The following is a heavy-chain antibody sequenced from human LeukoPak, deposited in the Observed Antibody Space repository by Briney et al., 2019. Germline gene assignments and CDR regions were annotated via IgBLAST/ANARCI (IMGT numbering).Heavy chain of an antibody. J-gene: IGHJ3*02. CDR1: GGSISSSSYY. V-gene: IGHV4-39*07. CDR2: IYYSGST. D-gene: IGHD5-12*01. CDR3: ASARPSGYDKETSVPFDI. Sequence: SETLSLTCTVSGGSISSSSYYWGWIRQPPGKGLEWIGSIYYSGSTYYNPSLKSRVTISVDTSKNQFSLKLSSVTAADTAVYYCASARPSGYDKETSVPFDIWGQGTMVTVSS.